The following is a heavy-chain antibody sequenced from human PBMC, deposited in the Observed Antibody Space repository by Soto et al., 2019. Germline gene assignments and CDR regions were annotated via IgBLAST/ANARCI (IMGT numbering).Heavy chain of an antibody. Sequence: EVQLVESGGGLVQPGGSLKLSCAASGFTFSGSAMHWVRQASGKGLEWVGRIRSKPNNYATAYGASVKGRFTISRDDSKNMAYLQMTSLKIEDTAVYYFIGWSQWLRYDYWGQGTLVTVSS. CDR3: IGWSQWLRYDY. D-gene: IGHD6-19*01. CDR2: IRSKPNNYAT. J-gene: IGHJ4*02. CDR1: GFTFSGSA. V-gene: IGHV3-73*02.